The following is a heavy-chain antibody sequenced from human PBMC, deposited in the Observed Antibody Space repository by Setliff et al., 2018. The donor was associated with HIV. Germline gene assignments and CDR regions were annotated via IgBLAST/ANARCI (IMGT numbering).Heavy chain of an antibody. Sequence: GSLRLSCAASGLTVSTYYMSWVRQAPGKGLEWVSTIYSGGSTYHADSVKGRFTLSGDTSKNTLFLQMNSLRPEDTAVYYCARVRLYNTALDYWGQGTLVTVSS. D-gene: IGHD3-3*01. CDR2: IYSGGST. V-gene: IGHV3-66*02. CDR3: ARVRLYNTALDY. J-gene: IGHJ4*02. CDR1: GLTVSTYY.